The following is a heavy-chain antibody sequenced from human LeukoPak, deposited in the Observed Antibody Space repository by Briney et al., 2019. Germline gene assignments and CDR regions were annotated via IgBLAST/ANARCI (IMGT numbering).Heavy chain of an antibody. CDR1: GGSFSGYY. D-gene: IGHD3-10*01. J-gene: IGHJ4*02. Sequence: SETLSLTCAVYGGSFSGYYWSWIRQPPRKGLEWIGEINHSGTTNYNPSLKTLVTISVDTSKNQFSLKVSSVSAADRAVYYCARDYGSGSYGVDYWGQGTLVTVSS. CDR2: INHSGTT. CDR3: ARDYGSGSYGVDY. V-gene: IGHV4-34*01.